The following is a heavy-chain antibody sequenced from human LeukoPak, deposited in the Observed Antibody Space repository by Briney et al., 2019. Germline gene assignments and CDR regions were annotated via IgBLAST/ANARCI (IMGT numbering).Heavy chain of an antibody. CDR3: TVAGIRNWFDP. CDR2: ISSSGSTI. J-gene: IGHJ5*02. D-gene: IGHD6-19*01. V-gene: IGHV3-11*01. CDR1: GFTFSDYY. Sequence: GGSLRLSCAASGFTFSDYYMSWIRQAPGKGLEWVSYISSSGSTIYYADSVKGRFTISRDNAKNSLYLQMNSLRAEDTAVYYCTVAGIRNWFDPWGQGTLVTVSS.